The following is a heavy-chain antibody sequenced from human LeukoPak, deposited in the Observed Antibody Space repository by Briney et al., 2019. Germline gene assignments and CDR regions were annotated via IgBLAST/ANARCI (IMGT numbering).Heavy chain of an antibody. Sequence: GGSLRLSCAASGFTFSSYAMHWVRQAPGKGLEWVAVISYDGSNKYYADSVKGRFTISRDNSKNTLYLQMNSLRAEDTGVYYCARDPGIVVVPAAMPYYYGMDVWGQGTTVTVSS. CDR2: ISYDGSNK. V-gene: IGHV3-30-3*01. D-gene: IGHD2-2*01. CDR1: GFTFSSYA. J-gene: IGHJ6*02. CDR3: ARDPGIVVVPAAMPYYYGMDV.